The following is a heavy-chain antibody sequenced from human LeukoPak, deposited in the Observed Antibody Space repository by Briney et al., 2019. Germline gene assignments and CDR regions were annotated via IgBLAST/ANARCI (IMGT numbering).Heavy chain of an antibody. CDR2: IIPIFGTA. CDR3: ARGPGSWYYYYYYMDV. CDR1: GGTFSSYA. D-gene: IGHD6-13*01. J-gene: IGHJ6*03. V-gene: IGHV1-69*06. Sequence: SVKVSCKASGGTFSSYAISWVRQAPGQGLEWMGGIIPIFGTANYAQKFQGRVTITADKSTSTAYMELSSLRSEDTAVYYCARGPGSWYYYYYYMDVWGKGTTVTVSS.